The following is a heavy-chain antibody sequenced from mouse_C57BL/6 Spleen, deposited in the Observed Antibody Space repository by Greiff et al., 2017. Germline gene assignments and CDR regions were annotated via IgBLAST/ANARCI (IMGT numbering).Heavy chain of an antibody. Sequence: QVQLQQSGAELVRPGASVTLSCKASGYTFTDYEMHWVKQTPVHGLEWIGAIDPETGGTAYNQKFKGKAILTADKSSSTAYMELRSLTSEDSAVYYCTREGNYDGSSYGYFDVWGTGTTVTVSS. CDR1: GYTFTDYE. D-gene: IGHD1-1*01. V-gene: IGHV1-15*01. CDR2: IDPETGGT. CDR3: TREGNYDGSSYGYFDV. J-gene: IGHJ1*03.